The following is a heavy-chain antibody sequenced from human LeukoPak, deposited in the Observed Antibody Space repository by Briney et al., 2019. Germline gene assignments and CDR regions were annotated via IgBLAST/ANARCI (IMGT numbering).Heavy chain of an antibody. CDR1: GGSFSGYY. CDR3: ARASPLGLNWFDP. D-gene: IGHD3/OR15-3a*01. V-gene: IGHV4-34*01. Sequence: PSETLSLTCAVYGGSFSGYYWSWIRQPPGKGLEWIGEINHSGSTNYNPSLKSRVTMSVDTSKNQFSLKLSSVTAADTAVYYCARASPLGLNWFDPWGQGTLVTVSS. CDR2: INHSGST. J-gene: IGHJ5*02.